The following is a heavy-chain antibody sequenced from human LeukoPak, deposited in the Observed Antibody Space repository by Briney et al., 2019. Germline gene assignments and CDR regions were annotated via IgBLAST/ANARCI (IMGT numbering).Heavy chain of an antibody. Sequence: TGGSLRLSCAGSGFTFNDHAMSWVRQAPGKGLEWVSSISGSGGSTYYADYVKGRSTISRDNSKNVVYFEMHSLRGKDTAVYFCARGGQNFDFWRFDYWGQGTLVVVSS. V-gene: IGHV3-23*01. CDR1: GFTFNDHA. CDR2: ISGSGGST. J-gene: IGHJ4*02. CDR3: ARGGQNFDFWRFDY. D-gene: IGHD3-3*01.